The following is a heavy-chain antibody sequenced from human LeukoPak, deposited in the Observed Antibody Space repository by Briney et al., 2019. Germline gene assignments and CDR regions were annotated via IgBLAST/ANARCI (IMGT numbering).Heavy chain of an antibody. J-gene: IGHJ4*02. Sequence: HPGGSLRLSCAASGFTFTNYWMSWVRQAPGKGLEWVANIKQDGSEKYYVDSVKGRFTISRDNSKNTLYLQMNSLRAEDTAVYYCARDPSYRYSGSYLYYFDYWGQGTLVTVSS. CDR1: GFTFTNYW. CDR3: ARDPSYRYSGSYLYYFDY. D-gene: IGHD1-26*01. V-gene: IGHV3-7*01. CDR2: IKQDGSEK.